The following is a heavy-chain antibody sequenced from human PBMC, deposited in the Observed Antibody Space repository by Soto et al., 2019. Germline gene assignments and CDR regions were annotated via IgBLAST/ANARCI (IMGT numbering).Heavy chain of an antibody. CDR3: ARTLPEIVLLVYANNWFDY. CDR2: ISAYNGNT. Sequence: QVQLVQSGAEVKKPGASVKVSCKASGYTFTSYGITWVRQAPGQGLEWMGWISAYNGNTNYAQKLQGRVTMTTDTPTSTAYIELRSLTSDDTAVYYCARTLPEIVLLVYANNWFDYWGQGTLVTVSS. CDR1: GYTFTSYG. J-gene: IGHJ5*01. D-gene: IGHD2-8*01. V-gene: IGHV1-18*01.